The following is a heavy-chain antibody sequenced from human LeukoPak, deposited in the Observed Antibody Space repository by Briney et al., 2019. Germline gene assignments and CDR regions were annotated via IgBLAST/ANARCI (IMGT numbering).Heavy chain of an antibody. J-gene: IGHJ3*02. CDR3: AREAEAFDI. V-gene: IGHV3-48*04. CDR2: ISNTGSTI. CDR1: GFTFSSYS. Sequence: GGSLRLSCAASGFTFSSYSMNWVRQAPGKGLEWVSYISNTGSTIYYADSVKGRFTISRDNAKNSLYLQMNSLRPEDTAVYYCAREAEAFDIWGQGTMVTVSS.